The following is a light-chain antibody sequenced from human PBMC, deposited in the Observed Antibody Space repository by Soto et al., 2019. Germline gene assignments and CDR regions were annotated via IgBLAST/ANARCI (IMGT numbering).Light chain of an antibody. CDR3: AAWDTSLHALI. Sequence: QSVLPQPPAVSAAPGQKATISCSGTSSNIGKTFVSWYQHLPGTAPKLLIYDNFKRPSGIPDRFSGSKSGTSATLGITGLQTGDEADYYCAAWDTSLHALILGGGTKVTVL. CDR1: SSNIGKTF. V-gene: IGLV1-51*01. J-gene: IGLJ2*01. CDR2: DNF.